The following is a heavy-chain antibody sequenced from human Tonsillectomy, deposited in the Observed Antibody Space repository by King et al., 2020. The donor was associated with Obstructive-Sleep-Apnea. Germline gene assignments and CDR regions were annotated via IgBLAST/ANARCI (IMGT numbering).Heavy chain of an antibody. CDR1: GFTFSSYS. Sequence: VQLVESGGGLGKPGGSLRLSCAASGFTFSSYSMNWVRQAPGKGREWVSSISSSSSYIYYVDTVKGRFTISRENAKNSLYLQMNSLRAEDTAVYYCARPQVGATHDAFDIWGQGTMVTVSS. CDR3: ARPQVGATHDAFDI. CDR2: ISSSSSYI. D-gene: IGHD1-26*01. V-gene: IGHV3-21*01. J-gene: IGHJ3*02.